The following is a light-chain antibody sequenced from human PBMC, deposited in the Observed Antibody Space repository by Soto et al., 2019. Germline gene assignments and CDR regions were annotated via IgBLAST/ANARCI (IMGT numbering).Light chain of an antibody. CDR3: PQGTRWPIT. J-gene: IGKJ4*01. CDR2: GAS. V-gene: IGKV1-12*01. Sequence: MTQSPAALSVYQGDRVSITCWASQSVGDCLAWYQQKPGKAPKLLVYGASSLDADVPARFSGSGSGTEFTLTISSLQSEDFAAYYCPQGTRWPITFGGGTKVDIK. CDR1: QSVGDC.